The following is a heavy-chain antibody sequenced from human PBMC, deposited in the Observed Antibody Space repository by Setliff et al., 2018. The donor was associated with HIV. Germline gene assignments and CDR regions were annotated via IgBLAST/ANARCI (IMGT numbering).Heavy chain of an antibody. J-gene: IGHJ4*02. Sequence: GESLKISCAASGFTFSSYSMNWVRQAPGKGLEWVSSISSSSSYIYYADSVKGRFTISRDNAKNSLYLQMNSLRAEDTAVYYCSYTKGEDFDYWGQGTLVTVSS. CDR1: GFTFSSYS. V-gene: IGHV3-21*01. CDR2: ISSSSSYI. CDR3: SYTKGEDFDY. D-gene: IGHD1-26*01.